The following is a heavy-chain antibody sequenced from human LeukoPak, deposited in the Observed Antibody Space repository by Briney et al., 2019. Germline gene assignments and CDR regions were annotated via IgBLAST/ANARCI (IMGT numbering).Heavy chain of an antibody. CDR3: ARWGPFYDRSANDSD. D-gene: IGHD3-22*01. CDR1: GFTFSSYW. Sequence: GGSLRLSCAASGFTFSSYWMTWVRQAPGKGLEWVANIRQDGNEKYYVDSVKGRFTISRYNAKNSLYLQMNSLRAEDTAVYYCARWGPFYDRSANDSDWGQGTLVTVSS. V-gene: IGHV3-7*01. J-gene: IGHJ4*02. CDR2: IRQDGNEK.